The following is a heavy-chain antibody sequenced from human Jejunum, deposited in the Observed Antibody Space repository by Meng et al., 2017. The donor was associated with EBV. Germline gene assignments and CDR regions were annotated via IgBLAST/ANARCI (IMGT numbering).Heavy chain of an antibody. CDR2: INQVGST. CDR1: TDFITSDEG. Sequence: DPALVILSGTLSPPFSFSTDFITSDEGWSWVRQPPGKGLEWLGEINQVGSTYYHPSLKSRVTISIDTSKRQFSLRLNSMTAADTAVYYCARASSERLLDYWGQGTLVTVSS. CDR3: ARASSERLLDY. J-gene: IGHJ4*02. V-gene: IGHV4-4*02. D-gene: IGHD1-14*01.